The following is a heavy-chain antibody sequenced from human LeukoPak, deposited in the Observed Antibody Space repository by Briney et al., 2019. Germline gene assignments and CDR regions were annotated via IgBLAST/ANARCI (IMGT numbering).Heavy chain of an antibody. Sequence: GGSLRLSCAASGFTFDDYAMHWVRQAPGKGLEWVSGISWNSGSIGYADSVKGRFTISRDNAKNSLYLQMNSLRAEDTAVYYCAKDLEDAFDIWGQGTMVTVSS. D-gene: IGHD1-1*01. J-gene: IGHJ3*02. CDR2: ISWNSGSI. CDR1: GFTFDDYA. CDR3: AKDLEDAFDI. V-gene: IGHV3-9*01.